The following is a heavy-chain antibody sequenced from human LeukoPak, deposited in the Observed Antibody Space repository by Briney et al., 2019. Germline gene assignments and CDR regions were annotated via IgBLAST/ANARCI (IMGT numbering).Heavy chain of an antibody. CDR2: IIPIFGTA. V-gene: IGHV1-69*13. CDR1: GGTFSSYA. CDR3: ARDSSSSSYNDY. J-gene: IGHJ4*02. D-gene: IGHD6-6*01. Sequence: ASVKVSCKASGGTFSSYAISWVRQAPGQGLEWMGGIIPIFGTANYAQKFQGRVTITADGSTSTAYMELSSLRSEDTAVYYCARDSSSSSYNDYWGQGTLVTVSS.